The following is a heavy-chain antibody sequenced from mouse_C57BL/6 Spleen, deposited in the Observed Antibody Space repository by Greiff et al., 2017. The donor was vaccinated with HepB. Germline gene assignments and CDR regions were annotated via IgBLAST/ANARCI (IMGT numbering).Heavy chain of an antibody. D-gene: IGHD1-1*01. CDR2: IDPNSGGT. Sequence: QVHVKQPGAELVKPGASVKLSCKASGYTFTSYWMHWVKQRPGRGLEWIGRIDPNSGGTKYNEKFKSKATLTVDKPSSTAYMQLSSLTSEDSAVYYCAKGYYGSDWYFDVWGTGTTVTVSS. J-gene: IGHJ1*03. V-gene: IGHV1-72*01. CDR3: AKGYYGSDWYFDV. CDR1: GYTFTSYW.